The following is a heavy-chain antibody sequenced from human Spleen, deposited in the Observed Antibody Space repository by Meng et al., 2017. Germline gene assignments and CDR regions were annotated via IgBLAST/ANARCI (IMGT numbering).Heavy chain of an antibody. CDR2: IIPILDIT. J-gene: IGHJ6*02. CDR1: GGTFSSYS. Sequence: SVKVSCKASGGTFSSYSYTWVRQAPGQGLEWLGRIIPILDITNYAQKFQGRVAITADKSTSTVYVELSSLRSEDTAVYYCARDPYMYYYDSSGYRYYYGMDVWGQGTTVTVSS. D-gene: IGHD3-22*01. CDR3: ARDPYMYYYDSSGYRYYYGMDV. V-gene: IGHV1-69*04.